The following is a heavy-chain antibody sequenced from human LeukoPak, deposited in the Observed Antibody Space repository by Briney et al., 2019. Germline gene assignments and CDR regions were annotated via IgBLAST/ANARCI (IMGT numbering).Heavy chain of an antibody. V-gene: IGHV4-34*01. D-gene: IGHD1-26*01. CDR1: GGSFSGYY. CDR3: ARETWKVRWELRGEGYYFDY. Sequence: SETLSLTCAVYGGSFSGYYWSWIRQPPGKGLEWIGEINHSGSTNCNPSLKSRVTISVDTSKNQFSLKLSSVTAADTAVYYCARETWKVRWELRGEGYYFDYWGQGTLVTVSS. CDR2: INHSGST. J-gene: IGHJ4*02.